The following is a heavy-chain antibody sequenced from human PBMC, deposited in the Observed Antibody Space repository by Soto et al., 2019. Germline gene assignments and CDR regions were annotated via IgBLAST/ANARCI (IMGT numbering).Heavy chain of an antibody. CDR1: GFTFSDAA. CDR2: IDGRGGRP. Sequence: EVQLLESGGDLVQPGGSLRLSCAASGFTFSDAAMSWVRQAPGKGLEWVASIDGRGGRPYYADAVNGRFSISRDNSKNTLFLQMNSLRVEDTAIYYCTSHDCRNWCDTWGQGTLVTVSS. J-gene: IGHJ5*02. D-gene: IGHD2-21*02. V-gene: IGHV3-23*01. CDR3: TSHDCRNWCDT.